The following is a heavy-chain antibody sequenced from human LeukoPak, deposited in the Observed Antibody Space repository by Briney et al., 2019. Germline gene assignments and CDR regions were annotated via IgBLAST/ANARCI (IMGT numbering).Heavy chain of an antibody. V-gene: IGHV3-30*02. CDR2: IRYDGNNK. Sequence: GGSLRLSCAASGFTFSSYGMSWVRQAPGKGLEWVAFIRYDGNNKYYADSVKGRFTISRDNSKNTLYLQMNSLRAEDTAVYYCAKDYYGSGSYSDYYYYMDVWGKGTTVTISS. D-gene: IGHD3-10*01. J-gene: IGHJ6*03. CDR1: GFTFSSYG. CDR3: AKDYYGSGSYSDYYYYMDV.